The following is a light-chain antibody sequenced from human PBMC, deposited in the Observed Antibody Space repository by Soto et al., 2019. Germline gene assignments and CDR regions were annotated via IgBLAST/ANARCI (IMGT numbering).Light chain of an antibody. V-gene: IGKV1-39*01. CDR3: QQSYSTPRT. CDR2: AAS. J-gene: IGKJ1*01. CDR1: QSISSY. Sequence: DIQLTPSPSSLSAPVGNRVTITCRASQSISSYLNWYQQKPGKAPKLLIYAASSLQSGVPSRFSGSGSGTDFTLTISSLQPEDFATYYCQQSYSTPRTFGQGTKVDIK.